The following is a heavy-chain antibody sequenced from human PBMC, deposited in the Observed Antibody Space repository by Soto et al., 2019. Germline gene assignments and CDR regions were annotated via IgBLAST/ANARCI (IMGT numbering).Heavy chain of an antibody. CDR2: IYSGGST. CDR1: GLTVSRTQ. CDR3: ARAREPEYSSSIFFDY. Sequence: GGSLRLSCAVSGLTVSRTQMSWVRQAPGKGLQWVSVIYSGGSTYYASAVKGRFTISRDTSENTVYLELDKLTVDDTAVYYCARAREPEYSSSIFFDYWGRGTLVTAPQ. J-gene: IGHJ4*02. D-gene: IGHD6-6*01. V-gene: IGHV3-53*01.